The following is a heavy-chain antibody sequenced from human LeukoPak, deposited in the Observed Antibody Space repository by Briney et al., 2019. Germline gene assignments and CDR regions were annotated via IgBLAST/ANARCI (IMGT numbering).Heavy chain of an antibody. CDR1: GYTFSNYA. V-gene: IGHV3-23*01. CDR2: ISGSDYTT. J-gene: IGHJ4*02. CDR3: ATHFCTSVTCYIDC. Sequence: GGSLRLSCAASGYTFSNYAMSWVRQAPGKGLEGVSGISGSDYTTYNADSVKGRFFISRDNSKKLLFLRMNSLRAEDTAVYYCATHFCTSVTCYIDCWGGGTLVTVS. D-gene: IGHD3-3*02.